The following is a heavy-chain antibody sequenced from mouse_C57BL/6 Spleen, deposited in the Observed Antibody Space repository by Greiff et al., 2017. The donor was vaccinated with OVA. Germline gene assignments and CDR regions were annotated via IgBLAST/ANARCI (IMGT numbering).Heavy chain of an antibody. J-gene: IGHJ1*03. D-gene: IGHD2-1*01. V-gene: IGHV5-9-1*02. Sequence: DVQLVESGEGLVKPGGSLKLSCAASGFTFSSYAMSWVRQTPEKRLEWVAYLSSGGDYIYYADTVKGRFTISRDNARNTLYLQMSSLKSEDTAMYYCTRVPIYYGNYEWYFDVWGTGTTVTVSS. CDR2: LSSGGDYI. CDR1: GFTFSSYA. CDR3: TRVPIYYGNYEWYFDV.